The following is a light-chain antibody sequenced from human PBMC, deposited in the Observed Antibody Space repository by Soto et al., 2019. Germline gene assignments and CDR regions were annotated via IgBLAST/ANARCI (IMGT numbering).Light chain of an antibody. Sequence: DIQLTQCPSFLSASVGDGVTITCRASQDISNYLGWYQQKPGKAPKRLIYATSSLQSGVPSRFSGSGSGTDFTLTISSLQTEDFATYYCLQHNSYPLTFGGGTKVDIK. CDR1: QDISNY. V-gene: IGKV1-17*01. J-gene: IGKJ4*01. CDR2: ATS. CDR3: LQHNSYPLT.